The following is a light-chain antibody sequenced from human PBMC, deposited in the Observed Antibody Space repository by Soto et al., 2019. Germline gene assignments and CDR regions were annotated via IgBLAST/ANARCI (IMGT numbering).Light chain of an antibody. CDR2: DAS. CDR1: QTVRNNY. CDR3: QQSYSRPIT. V-gene: IGKV3D-20*02. J-gene: IGKJ5*01. Sequence: EFVLTQSPGTLSLSPGERATLSCRASQTVRNNYLAWYQQKPGQAPRLLIYDASSRATGIPDRVSGGGSGTDFTLTISRLETEDCATYYCQQSYSRPITFGQGTRLEI.